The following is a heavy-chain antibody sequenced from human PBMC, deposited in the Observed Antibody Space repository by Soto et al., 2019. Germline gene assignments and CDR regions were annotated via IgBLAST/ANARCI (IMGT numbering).Heavy chain of an antibody. V-gene: IGHV5-10-1*01. CDR3: ARHPYIGGFDI. CDR1: GYSFANYW. D-gene: IGHD2-15*01. J-gene: IGHJ6*02. Sequence: GESLKISCKGSGYSFANYWISWVRQMPGKGLEWMGRFSPTDSYTDYNPSFQGHVTISGDKSISTSYVQWSSLKAADTAMYFCARHPYIGGFDIWGQGTTVTVSS. CDR2: FSPTDSYT.